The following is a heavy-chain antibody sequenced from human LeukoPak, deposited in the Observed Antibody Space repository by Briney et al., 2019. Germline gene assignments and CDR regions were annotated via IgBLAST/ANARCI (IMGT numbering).Heavy chain of an antibody. CDR2: IYHSGST. V-gene: IGHV4-38-2*01. CDR1: GYSISSGYY. Sequence: ASETLSLTCAVSGYSISSGYYWGWIRQPPGKGLEWIGSIYHSGSTYYNPSLKSRVTISVDTSKNQFSLKLSSVTAAETAVYYCARWTGTTDAFDIWGQGTMVTVSS. CDR3: ARWTGTTDAFDI. J-gene: IGHJ3*02. D-gene: IGHD1-7*01.